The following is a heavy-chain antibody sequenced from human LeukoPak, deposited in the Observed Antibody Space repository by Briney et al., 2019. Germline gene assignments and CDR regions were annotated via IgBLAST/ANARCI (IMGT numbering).Heavy chain of an antibody. D-gene: IGHD6-13*01. CDR1: GFTFSNYA. V-gene: IGHV3-30-3*01. Sequence: GGSLRLSCAASGFTFSNYAMHWVRQAPGKGLEWVTVISFVGGNKYYADSVKGRFTISRDNSENTLYLQMNSLRTEDTAVYYCAGGTPYSSSGIDYWGQGTLVTVSS. CDR3: AGGTPYSSSGIDY. J-gene: IGHJ4*02. CDR2: ISFVGGNK.